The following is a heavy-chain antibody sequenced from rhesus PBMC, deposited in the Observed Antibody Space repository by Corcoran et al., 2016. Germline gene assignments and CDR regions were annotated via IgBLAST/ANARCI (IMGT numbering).Heavy chain of an antibody. J-gene: IGHJ4*01. D-gene: IGHD6-25*01. Sequence: EVQLVQSGAEGKKPGASVKASCKVAGYTFTELTMQWVRQAPGKGLEWMGGVDPVYGEIIHAEKFQDRVTMTEDTSTDTAYMELSSLRSEDTAVYYCARSWGSSWKFINWGQGVLVTVSS. V-gene: IGHV1-156D*01. CDR3: ARSWGSSWKFIN. CDR1: GYTFTELT. CDR2: VDPVYGEI.